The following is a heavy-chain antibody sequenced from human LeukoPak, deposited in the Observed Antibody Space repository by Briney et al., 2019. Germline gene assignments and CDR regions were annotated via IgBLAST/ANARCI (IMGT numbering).Heavy chain of an antibody. CDR3: ARVSSSNYYYYGMDV. J-gene: IGHJ6*02. Sequence: GESLKISCKGSGYSFPSYWIGWVRQMPGKGLEWMGIIYPGNSETRCSPSFQGQVTMSADKSISTAYLQWSSLKASDTAMYYCARVSSSNYYYYGMDVWGQGTTVTVSS. CDR1: GYSFPSYW. D-gene: IGHD6-13*01. V-gene: IGHV5-51*01. CDR2: IYPGNSET.